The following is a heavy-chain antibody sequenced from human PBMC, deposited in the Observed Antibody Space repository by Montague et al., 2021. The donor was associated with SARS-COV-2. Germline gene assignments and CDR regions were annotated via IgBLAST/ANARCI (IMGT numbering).Heavy chain of an antibody. CDR1: GGSISSSSYY. J-gene: IGHJ6*02. V-gene: IGHV4-39*07. Sequence: SETLSLTCTVSGGSISSSSYYWGWIRQPPGKGLEWIGGIYYSESTXYNPSLKSRVTISVDTSKNQFSLKLSSVTAADTAVYYCARVGRQQLVRLSGMDVWGQGTTVTVSS. D-gene: IGHD6-13*01. CDR3: ARVGRQQLVRLSGMDV. CDR2: IYYSEST.